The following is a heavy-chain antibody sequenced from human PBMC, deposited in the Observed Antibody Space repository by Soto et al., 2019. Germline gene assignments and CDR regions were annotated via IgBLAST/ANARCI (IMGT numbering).Heavy chain of an antibody. D-gene: IGHD3-9*01. CDR2: IIPIFGTA. V-gene: IGHV1-69*01. Sequence: QVQLVQSGAEVKKPGSSVKVSCTASGGTFSSYAISWVRQAPGQGLEWMGGIIPIFGTANYAQKFQGRVTITADESTSTAYMELSSLRSEDTAVYYCARGEGYFDYYGMDVWGQGTTVTVSS. CDR1: GGTFSSYA. J-gene: IGHJ6*02. CDR3: ARGEGYFDYYGMDV.